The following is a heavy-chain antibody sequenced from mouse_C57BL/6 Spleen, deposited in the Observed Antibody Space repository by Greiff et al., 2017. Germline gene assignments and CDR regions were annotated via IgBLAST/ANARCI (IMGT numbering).Heavy chain of an antibody. CDR2: ISDGGSYT. CDR3: ARATSYYSSTSWFAY. V-gene: IGHV5-4*03. J-gene: IGHJ3*01. CDR1: GFTFSNYA. D-gene: IGHD2-12*01. Sequence: EVKLMESGGGLVKPGGSLKLSCAASGFTFSNYAMAWVRQTPEKRLEWVATISDGGSYTYYQDNVKGRFTLSRDNAQNHLYLQMSRLKSEDTAMXCCARATSYYSSTSWFAYWGQGTLVTVSA.